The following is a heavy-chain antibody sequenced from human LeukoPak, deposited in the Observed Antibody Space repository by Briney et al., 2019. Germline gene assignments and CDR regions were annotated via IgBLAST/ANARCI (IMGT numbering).Heavy chain of an antibody. J-gene: IGHJ4*02. CDR2: IYTSGST. Sequence: SETLSLTCTVSGGSISSYYWSWIRQPAGKGLEWIGRIYTSGSTNYNPSPKSRVTMSVDTSKNQFSLKLSSVTAADTAVYYCARDGPRYYYDSSGYYDWGQGTLVTVSS. CDR3: ARDGPRYYYDSSGYYD. D-gene: IGHD3-22*01. CDR1: GGSISSYY. V-gene: IGHV4-4*07.